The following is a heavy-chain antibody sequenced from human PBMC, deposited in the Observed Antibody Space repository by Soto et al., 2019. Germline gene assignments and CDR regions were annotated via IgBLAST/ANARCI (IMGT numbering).Heavy chain of an antibody. Sequence: HVQLVQSGTEVKKPGASVRVSCMVSGYPFTTYYIHWVRQAPGQVLEWMGWIDPRSGGTVYEQKFQGRVTMTRDTSISTVYMDLSGLTSDDTALYSCATDDYGIFPYWGQGSLVTVSS. CDR3: ATDDYGIFPY. V-gene: IGHV1-2*02. CDR1: GYPFTTYY. D-gene: IGHD3-10*01. CDR2: IDPRSGGT. J-gene: IGHJ4*02.